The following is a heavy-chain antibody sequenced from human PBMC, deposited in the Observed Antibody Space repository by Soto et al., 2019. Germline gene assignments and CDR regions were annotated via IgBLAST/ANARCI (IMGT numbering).Heavy chain of an antibody. CDR1: GFTVSDYY. CDR3: ASLASSTIIRGAPDF. V-gene: IGHV3-11*01. D-gene: IGHD3-10*01. J-gene: IGHJ5*01. Sequence: PGGCPRLACAASGFTVSDYYMAWIRQAPGKGLEWVSYISSGGSSIYYADSVKGRFTISRDNAKNSLYLQMNSLRAEDTAMYYCASLASSTIIRGAPDFWGQATLVTVSS. CDR2: ISSGGSSI.